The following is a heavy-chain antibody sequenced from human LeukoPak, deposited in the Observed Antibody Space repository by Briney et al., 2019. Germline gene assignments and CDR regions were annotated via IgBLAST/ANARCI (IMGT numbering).Heavy chain of an antibody. Sequence: ASVKVSCKVVEYSFTGYHLHWMRQAPGHGLEWMGWINPNSGGTNYAQKFQGWVTMTRDTSISTAYMELSRLRSDDTAVYYCARDGDYGDVLLHGMDVWGQGTTVTVSS. CDR1: EYSFTGYH. J-gene: IGHJ6*02. D-gene: IGHD4-17*01. CDR3: ARDGDYGDVLLHGMDV. V-gene: IGHV1-2*04. CDR2: INPNSGGT.